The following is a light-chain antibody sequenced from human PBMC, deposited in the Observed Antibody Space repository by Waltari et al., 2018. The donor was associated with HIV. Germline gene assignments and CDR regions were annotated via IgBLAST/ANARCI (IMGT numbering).Light chain of an antibody. CDR2: EVS. V-gene: IGLV2-14*01. CDR1: SSDVGAYNS. CDR3: SSYTTTRTLV. J-gene: IGLJ2*01. Sequence: QSALTQPASVSGSPGQSITISCTGTSSDVGAYNSVSWYQQHPDKAPKIMIYEVSNRPSGLSNRFSGSKSGHTAVLTISGLQAEDEADYYCSSYTTTRTLVFGGGTKLTVL.